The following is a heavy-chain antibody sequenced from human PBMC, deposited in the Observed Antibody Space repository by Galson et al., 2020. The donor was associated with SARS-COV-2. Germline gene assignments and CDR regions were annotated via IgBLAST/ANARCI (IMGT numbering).Heavy chain of an antibody. CDR3: TTGPPGGYYDSSGYYPHRWWFDP. J-gene: IGHJ5*02. CDR1: GYTLTELS. CDR2: FDPEDGET. V-gene: IGHV1-24*01. D-gene: IGHD3-22*01. Sequence: ASVKVSCKVSGYTLTELSMHWLRQAPGKGLEWMGGFDPEDGETIYAQKFQGRVTMTEDTSTDTAYMELSSLRSEDTAVYYCTTGPPGGYYDSSGYYPHRWWFDPWGQGTLVTVSS.